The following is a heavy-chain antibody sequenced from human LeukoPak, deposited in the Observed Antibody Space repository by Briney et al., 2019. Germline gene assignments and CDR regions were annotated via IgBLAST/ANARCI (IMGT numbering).Heavy chain of an antibody. CDR3: ARDSHTSGYYTYYFDY. Sequence: SETLSLTCTVSGGSISRRDYYWRWIRQPPGKGLEWIGYIYYSGSTYYNPSLKSRVTISVDTSKNQFSLKLTSVTAADTAVYYCARDSHTSGYYTYYFDYWGQGTLVTVSS. CDR2: IYYSGST. D-gene: IGHD3-22*01. V-gene: IGHV4-30-4*01. CDR1: GGSISRRDYY. J-gene: IGHJ4*02.